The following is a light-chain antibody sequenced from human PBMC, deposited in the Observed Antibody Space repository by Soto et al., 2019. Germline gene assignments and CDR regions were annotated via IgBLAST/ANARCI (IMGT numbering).Light chain of an antibody. Sequence: QSVLTQPPSVSGAPGQRVTISCTGSSSNIGAGYDVHWYQQLPGTAPKLLIYGNSNRPSGVPDRFSGSKYGTSASLAITGLQAEDEADYYCQSYDSSLSGSWVFGGGTKVTVL. V-gene: IGLV1-40*01. J-gene: IGLJ3*02. CDR2: GNS. CDR3: QSYDSSLSGSWV. CDR1: SSNIGAGYD.